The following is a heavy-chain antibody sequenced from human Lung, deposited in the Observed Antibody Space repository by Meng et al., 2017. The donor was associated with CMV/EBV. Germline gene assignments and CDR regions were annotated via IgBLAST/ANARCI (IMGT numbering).Heavy chain of an antibody. CDR1: GYTFTGYY. CDR2: IYPNTGGA. Sequence: ASXXVSXKASGYTFTGYYIHWVRQAPGQGLEWMGCIYPNTGGAKYAQKFQGRVTMTRDTSISTAYMELSSLRSDDTAVYYCARVIAVAGTAPFDYWGQGTLVTVSS. J-gene: IGHJ4*02. V-gene: IGHV1-2*02. D-gene: IGHD6-19*01. CDR3: ARVIAVAGTAPFDY.